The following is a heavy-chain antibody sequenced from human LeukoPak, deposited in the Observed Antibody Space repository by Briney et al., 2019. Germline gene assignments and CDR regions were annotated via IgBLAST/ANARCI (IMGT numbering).Heavy chain of an antibody. V-gene: IGHV4-38-2*02. CDR2: IYHSGST. J-gene: IGHJ3*02. Sequence: PSETLSVTCTVSGCSISSGYYWGWLRQPPGKGLEWIGSIYHSGSTYYNPSLKSRVTISVDTSKNQFSLKLSSVTAADTAVYYCARVGTYYDILTGYFHAFDIWGQGTMVTVSS. D-gene: IGHD3-9*01. CDR1: GCSISSGYY. CDR3: ARVGTYYDILTGYFHAFDI.